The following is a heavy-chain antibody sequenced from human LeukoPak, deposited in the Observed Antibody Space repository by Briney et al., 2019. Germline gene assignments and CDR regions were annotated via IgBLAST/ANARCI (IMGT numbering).Heavy chain of an antibody. Sequence: GGSLRLSCEASGFTFTTYSMIWVRQAPGKGLEWVSIISSGSSAIFSADALKGRFTISRDDAKNLLYLDMNSLRAEDTAVYYCARGHTAVTRHFDFWGQGTLVTVSS. V-gene: IGHV3-21*01. CDR1: GFTFTTYS. CDR2: ISSGSSAI. J-gene: IGHJ4*02. D-gene: IGHD4-17*01. CDR3: ARGHTAVTRHFDF.